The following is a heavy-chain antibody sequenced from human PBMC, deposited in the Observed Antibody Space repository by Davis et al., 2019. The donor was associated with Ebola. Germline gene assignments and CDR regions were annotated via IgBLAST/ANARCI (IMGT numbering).Heavy chain of an antibody. V-gene: IGHV1-69*06. Sequence: SVKVSCKSSGGPFRSYVVSWVRQAPGQGLEWLGGIIVIFGTTNYAQKFQGRVTMTADTSTSTAYMELRSLRSEDTAVYYCTRRKYRYGSGSYYNRDDAFDIWGQGTMVTVSS. CDR2: IIVIFGTT. J-gene: IGHJ3*02. CDR1: GGPFRSYV. CDR3: TRRKYRYGSGSYYNRDDAFDI. D-gene: IGHD3-10*01.